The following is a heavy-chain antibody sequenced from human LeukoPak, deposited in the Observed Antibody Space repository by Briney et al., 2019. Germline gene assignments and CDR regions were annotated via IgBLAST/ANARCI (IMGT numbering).Heavy chain of an antibody. CDR1: GFTFSSYA. D-gene: IGHD6-19*01. V-gene: IGHV3-23*01. Sequence: PGGSLRLSCAASGFTFSSYAMSWVRQAPGKGLEWVSAISGSGGSTYYADSVKGRFTISRDNSKNTLYLQMNSLKTEDTAVYYCTTDPIAVAVIDYWGQGTLVTVSS. J-gene: IGHJ4*02. CDR3: TTDPIAVAVIDY. CDR2: ISGSGGST.